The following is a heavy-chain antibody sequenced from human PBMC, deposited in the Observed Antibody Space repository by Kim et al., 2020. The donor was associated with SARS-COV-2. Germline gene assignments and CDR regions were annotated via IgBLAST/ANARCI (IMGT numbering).Heavy chain of an antibody. V-gene: IGHV1-46*01. D-gene: IGHD4-17*01. Sequence: ASVKVSCKASGYTFSNYYIHWVRQAPGQGLEWMGIINPSGGSTRYAQRFQGRVTMTRDTSTSTVYMELSSLRSEDTAVYYCARDPFHAVTTSLLVISVEYYYGMDVWGQGTTVTVSS. CDR1: GYTFSNYY. CDR2: INPSGGST. CDR3: ARDPFHAVTTSLLVISVEYYYGMDV. J-gene: IGHJ6*02.